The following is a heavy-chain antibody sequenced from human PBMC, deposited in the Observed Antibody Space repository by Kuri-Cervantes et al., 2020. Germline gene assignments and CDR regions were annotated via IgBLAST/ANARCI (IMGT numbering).Heavy chain of an antibody. J-gene: IGHJ4*02. V-gene: IGHV1-3*01. CDR3: ARDRIAVAGRGGYLDY. CDR2: INSGYGYT. D-gene: IGHD6-19*01. CDR1: GYTFTAYY. Sequence: ASVKVSCKTSGYTFTAYYMHWVRQAPGQRLEWMGWINSGYGYTKYSQKFQDRVTITRDTSATTAYMELSSLTSEDTAVFYCARDRIAVAGRGGYLDYWGQGTLVTVSS.